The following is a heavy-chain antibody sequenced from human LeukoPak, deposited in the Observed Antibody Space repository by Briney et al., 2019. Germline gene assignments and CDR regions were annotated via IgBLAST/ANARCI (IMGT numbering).Heavy chain of an antibody. J-gene: IGHJ6*02. V-gene: IGHV4-4*07. CDR2: IYTSGST. CDR3: ASDGDVFGVVPAAPYYYYGMDV. CDR1: GGSISSYY. Sequence: SETLSLTCTVSGGSISSYYWSWIRQPAGKGLEWIGRIYTSGSTNYNPSLKSRVTMSVDTSKNQFSLKLSSVTAADTAVYCCASDGDVFGVVPAAPYYYYGMDVWGQGTTVTVSS. D-gene: IGHD2-2*01.